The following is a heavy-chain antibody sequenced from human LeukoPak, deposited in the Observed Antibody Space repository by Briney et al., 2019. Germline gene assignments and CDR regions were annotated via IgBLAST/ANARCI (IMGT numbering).Heavy chain of an antibody. CDR3: ASSLQSSSGWYYFDY. D-gene: IGHD6-19*01. V-gene: IGHV1-18*01. Sequence: GASVKVSCKASGYTFTSHGISWVRQAPGQGLEWMGWISTYNGNTNYAQKLQGRVSMTTDTSTSTAYMDLRSLRSDDTAVYYCASSLQSSSGWYYFDYWGQGTLVTVSS. CDR1: GYTFTSHG. J-gene: IGHJ4*02. CDR2: ISTYNGNT.